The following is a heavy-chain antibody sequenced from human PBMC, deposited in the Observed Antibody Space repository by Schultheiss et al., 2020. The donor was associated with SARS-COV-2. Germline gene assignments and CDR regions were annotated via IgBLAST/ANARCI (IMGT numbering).Heavy chain of an antibody. Sequence: GESLKISCAASGFTFSDYYMSWVRQAPGKGLEWVSAISGSGGNTYYADSVEGRFTVSRDNSKNTLYLQMNSLRAEDTAVYYCARPSVVTARSWYFDLWGRGTLVTVSS. CDR2: ISGSGGNT. V-gene: IGHV3-23*01. CDR3: ARPSVVTARSWYFDL. CDR1: GFTFSDYY. D-gene: IGHD2-21*02. J-gene: IGHJ2*01.